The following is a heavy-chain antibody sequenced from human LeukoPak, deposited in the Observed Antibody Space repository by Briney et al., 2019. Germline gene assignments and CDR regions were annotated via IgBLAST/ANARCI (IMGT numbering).Heavy chain of an antibody. CDR1: GFSLSAYD. J-gene: IGHJ3*02. Sequence: PGGSLRLSXAASGFSLSAYDMQWVRQAPGKGLEWVSGTSRRGPTYYTDSVKGRFTISRDNSKNILYLQMDSLRADDTAVYYCAQGGYFAFDMWGQGKMVTVSS. V-gene: IGHV3-23*01. CDR3: AQGGYFAFDM. D-gene: IGHD2-15*01. CDR2: TSRRGPT.